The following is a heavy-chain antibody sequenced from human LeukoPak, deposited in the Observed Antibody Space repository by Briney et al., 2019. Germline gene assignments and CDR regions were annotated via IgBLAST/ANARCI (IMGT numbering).Heavy chain of an antibody. Sequence: SETLSLTCAVYGGSFSGYYWSWIRQPPGKGLEWIGEINHSGSTNYNPSLKSRVTISVDTSKNQFSLKLSSVTAADTAVYYCARSGDTYYYGSGSYPPYYYYYGMDVWGQGTTVTVSS. CDR1: GGSFSGYY. CDR3: ARSGDTYYYGSGSYPPYYYYYGMDV. D-gene: IGHD3-10*01. V-gene: IGHV4-34*01. J-gene: IGHJ6*02. CDR2: INHSGST.